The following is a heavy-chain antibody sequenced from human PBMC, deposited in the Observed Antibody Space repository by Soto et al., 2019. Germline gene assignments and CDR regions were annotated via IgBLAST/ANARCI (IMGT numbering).Heavy chain of an antibody. CDR2: TYHRGST. V-gene: IGHV4-59*01. CDR1: GVSISSYF. CDR3: ARIGGYNGPLDY. D-gene: IGHD6-25*01. J-gene: IGHJ4*02. Sequence: SETLAITCSFSGVSISSYFWSWIRQAPGRGLEWIGYTYHRGSTNYSPSLKSRVAISLDTSENQFSLKVNSVTAADTAVYYCARIGGYNGPLDYWGQGTTVTVSS.